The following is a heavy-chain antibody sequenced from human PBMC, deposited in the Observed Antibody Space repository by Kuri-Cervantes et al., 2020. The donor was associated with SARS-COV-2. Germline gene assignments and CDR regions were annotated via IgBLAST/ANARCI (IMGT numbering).Heavy chain of an antibody. J-gene: IGHJ4*02. Sequence: SCTVSGGSISSGDYYWSWIRQPPGKGLEWVGYIYYNGSTHYNPSLRSRVIVSVDRSKNQFSLNLNSATAADTALYYCARGAIDWGQGTLVTVSS. D-gene: IGHD2/OR15-2a*01. CDR1: GGSISSGDYY. CDR3: ARGAID. CDR2: IYYNGST. V-gene: IGHV4-30-4*08.